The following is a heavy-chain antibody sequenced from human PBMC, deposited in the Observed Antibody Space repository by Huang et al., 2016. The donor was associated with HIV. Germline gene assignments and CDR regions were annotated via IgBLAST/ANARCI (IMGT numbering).Heavy chain of an antibody. CDR3: ARNHDFWRGRMFAIAYFDV. CDR2: LYYTGNM. D-gene: IGHD3-3*01. V-gene: IGHV4-39*01. CDR1: GGYINTGRYY. J-gene: IGHJ2*01. Sequence: QMRFQESGPGLVKPSGTLSLTCNVSGGYINTGRYYWGWIRQPPGKGLEWVGSLYYTGNMHYDPSLKGRLTMSADTSTNQFSLNLSSVAAAYTAICYCARNHDFWRGRMFAIAYFDVWGRGTLVTVAS.